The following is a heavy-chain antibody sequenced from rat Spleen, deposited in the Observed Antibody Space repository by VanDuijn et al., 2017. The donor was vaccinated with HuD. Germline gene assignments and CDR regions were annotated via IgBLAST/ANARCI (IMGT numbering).Heavy chain of an antibody. D-gene: IGHD1-5*01. Sequence: EVQLVESDGGLVQPGRSLKLSCAASGFTFNNYYMAWVRQAPKKGLEWVATISYEGGSTYYRDSVKGRFTISRDNAKSTLYLQMNSLRSEDTATYYCTRGGTSRFDYWGQGVMVTVSS. CDR2: ISYEGGST. V-gene: IGHV5-29*01. J-gene: IGHJ2*01. CDR1: GFTFNNYY. CDR3: TRGGTSRFDY.